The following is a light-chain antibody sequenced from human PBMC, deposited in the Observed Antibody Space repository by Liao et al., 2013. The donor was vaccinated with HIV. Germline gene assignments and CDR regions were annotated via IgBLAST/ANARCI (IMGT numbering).Light chain of an antibody. CDR2: DDS. J-gene: IGLJ3*02. CDR1: VLAKKY. V-gene: IGLV3-1*01. Sequence: SYELTQPPSVSVSPGQTAKITCSGDVLAKKYARWFQQKPGQAPVLVIYDDSDRPSGIPERFSGSNSGNTATLTISGTQAMDEADYYCQAWDSSFWVFGEDQADRP. CDR3: QAWDSSFWV.